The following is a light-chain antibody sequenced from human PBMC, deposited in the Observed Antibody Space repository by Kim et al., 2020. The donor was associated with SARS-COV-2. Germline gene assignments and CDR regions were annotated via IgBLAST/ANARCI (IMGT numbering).Light chain of an antibody. J-gene: IGKJ2*01. V-gene: IGKV3-15*01. CDR3: QQYSNWPQT. CDR1: ESSSSA. Sequence: YVAPRATPARTGRPSESSSSALAWHQQRPAQAPRLLIYGASARATAVPARVSGSGSGIEFTLTISSLQSEDFAVYYWQQYSNWPQTFGQGTKLEIK. CDR2: GAS.